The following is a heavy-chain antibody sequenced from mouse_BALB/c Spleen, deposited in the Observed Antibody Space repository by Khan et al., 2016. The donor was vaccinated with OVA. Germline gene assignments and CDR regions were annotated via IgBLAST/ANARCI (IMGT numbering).Heavy chain of an antibody. CDR3: ARQPYYHYYVMDY. V-gene: IGHV2-6-1*01. D-gene: IGHD2-10*01. CDR1: GFSLSSYG. J-gene: IGHJ4*01. Sequence: VQLVESGPGLVAPSQSLSITCTISGFSLSSYGIHWVRQPPGQGLEWLVVIWSDGSTTYNSTLKSRMSITKDNSKSQVFLKMNSLQTDDTAIYYCARQPYYHYYVMDYWGQGTLITVSA. CDR2: IWSDGST.